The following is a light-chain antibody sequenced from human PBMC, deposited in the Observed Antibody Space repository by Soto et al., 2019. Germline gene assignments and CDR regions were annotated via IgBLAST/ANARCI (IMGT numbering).Light chain of an antibody. J-gene: IGLJ2*01. CDR3: CSYAASDTYVL. V-gene: IGLV2-11*02. CDR2: DVT. Sequence: QAVVTQPRSVSGSPGQSFTISCTGTSSDVGAYGYVSWYQHHPGKAPKLIIYDVTKRPSGVPDRFSGSKSGNTASLTISGLQAEDEADYYCCSYAASDTYVLFGGGTKLTVL. CDR1: SSDVGAYGY.